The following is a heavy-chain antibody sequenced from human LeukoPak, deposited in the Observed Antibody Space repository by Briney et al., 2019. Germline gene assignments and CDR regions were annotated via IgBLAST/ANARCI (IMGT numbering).Heavy chain of an antibody. CDR3: VRGLPYDY. Sequence: SETLSLTCTVSGDSISSGGYYWSWIRQHPEKGLEWIGYIHYSGSTYYNPSLKSRVTISVDTSKNQFSLKLSSVTAADTAVYYCVRGLPYDYWGQGTLVTVSS. V-gene: IGHV4-31*03. D-gene: IGHD2-15*01. CDR2: IHYSGST. CDR1: GDSISSGGYY. J-gene: IGHJ4*02.